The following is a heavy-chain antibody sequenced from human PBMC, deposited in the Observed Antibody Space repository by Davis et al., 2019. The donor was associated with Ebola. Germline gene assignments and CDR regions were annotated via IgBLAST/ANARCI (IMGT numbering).Heavy chain of an antibody. J-gene: IGHJ6*02. CDR2: IYHSGST. V-gene: IGHV4-30-2*01. CDR3: ARGTLFGVVTPDV. CDR1: GCSISSGGYS. D-gene: IGHD3-3*01. Sequence: SETLSLTCAVSGCSISSGGYSWSWILQPPGKGLEWIGYIYHSGSTYYNPSLKSRVTISVDRSKNQFSLKLTSVTAADTAVYYCARGTLFGVVTPDVWGQGTTVTVSS.